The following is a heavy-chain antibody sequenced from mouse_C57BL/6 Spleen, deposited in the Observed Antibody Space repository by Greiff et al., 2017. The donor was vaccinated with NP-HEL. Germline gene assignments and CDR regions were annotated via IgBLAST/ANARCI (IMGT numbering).Heavy chain of an antibody. J-gene: IGHJ3*01. Sequence: EVKLVESGGDLVKPGGSLKLSCAASGFTFSSYGMSWVRQTPDKRLEWVATISSGGSYTYYPDSVKGRFTISRDNAKNTLYLQVSSLKSEDTAMYYCARFDGAYWGQGTLVTVSA. CDR3: ARFDGAY. CDR1: GFTFSSYG. V-gene: IGHV5-6*01. CDR2: ISSGGSYT.